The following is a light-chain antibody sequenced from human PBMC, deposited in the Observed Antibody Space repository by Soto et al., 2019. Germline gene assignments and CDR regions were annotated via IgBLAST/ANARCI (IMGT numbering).Light chain of an antibody. CDR1: QSVSSN. J-gene: IGKJ3*01. Sequence: EIVMTQSPATLSVSPGERATLSCRASQSVSSNLAWYQQKPGQAPRLLIYGASTRATGIPARFSGSGSETEFTLTISSLQSGDFAVYYCQQYNNWPFTFGPGTKVDIK. CDR2: GAS. V-gene: IGKV3-15*01. CDR3: QQYNNWPFT.